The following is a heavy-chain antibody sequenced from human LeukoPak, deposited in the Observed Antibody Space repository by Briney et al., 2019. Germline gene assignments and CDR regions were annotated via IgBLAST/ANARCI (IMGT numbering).Heavy chain of an antibody. D-gene: IGHD3-10*01. Sequence: GASVKVSCKASGGTFSSYAISWVRQAPGQGLEWMGRIIPIFGTANYAQEFQGRVTITTDESTSTAYMELSSLRSEDTAVYYCARGDPNYYGSGSYFDYWGQGTLVTVSS. CDR3: ARGDPNYYGSGSYFDY. CDR2: IIPIFGTA. V-gene: IGHV1-69*05. CDR1: GGTFSSYA. J-gene: IGHJ4*02.